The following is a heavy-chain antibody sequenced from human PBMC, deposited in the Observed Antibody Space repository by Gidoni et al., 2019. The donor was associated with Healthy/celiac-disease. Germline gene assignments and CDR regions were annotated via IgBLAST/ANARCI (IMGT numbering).Heavy chain of an antibody. V-gene: IGHV1-24*01. D-gene: IGHD4-17*01. J-gene: IGHJ3*02. CDR1: GFTLTELS. CDR2: FDPEDSET. Sequence: QVQLVQSGAAVKKPGASVKVSCTGSGFTLTELSMHWVRQATGQGLEWMGGFDPEDSETINAQKFQGRVTMTENTSTDTAYMELSSLRSEDTAVYYCATHVVYGDYLDAFDIWGQGTMVTVSS. CDR3: ATHVVYGDYLDAFDI.